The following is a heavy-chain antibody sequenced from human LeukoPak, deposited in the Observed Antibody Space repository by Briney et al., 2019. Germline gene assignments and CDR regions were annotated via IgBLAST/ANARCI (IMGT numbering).Heavy chain of an antibody. Sequence: PSETLSLTCTVSGDSISSYYWSWIRQPPGKGLEWIGYIYYSGSANYNPSLKSRVTISVDTSKNQFSLKLSSVTAADTAVYYCARLLWAVAGTTPWNNWFDPWGQGTLVTVSS. J-gene: IGHJ5*02. CDR1: GDSISSYY. CDR2: IYYSGSA. CDR3: ARLLWAVAGTTPWNNWFDP. V-gene: IGHV4-59*08. D-gene: IGHD6-19*01.